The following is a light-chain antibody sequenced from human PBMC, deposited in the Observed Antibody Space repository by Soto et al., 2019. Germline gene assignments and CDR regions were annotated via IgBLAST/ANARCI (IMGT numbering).Light chain of an antibody. CDR1: SSDVGGYNY. CDR3: CSYAGSYTV. V-gene: IGLV2-11*01. J-gene: IGLJ2*01. Sequence: QPVLTQPRSVSGSPGQSVTISCTGTSSDVGGYNYVSWYQQHPGKAPKLVIYDVSKRPSGVPDRFSGSKSGNTASLTISGLQAEDEADYYCCSYAGSYTVFGGGTKLTVL. CDR2: DVS.